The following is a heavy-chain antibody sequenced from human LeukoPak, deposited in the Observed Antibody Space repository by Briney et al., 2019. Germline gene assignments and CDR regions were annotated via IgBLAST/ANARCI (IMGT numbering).Heavy chain of an antibody. V-gene: IGHV3-30*09. D-gene: IGHD6-13*01. J-gene: IGHJ4*02. CDR3: ARSSSSLTAPVDY. CDR2: ISYDGSNK. Sequence: QTGGSLRLSCAASGFTFSSYAVPWVRQAPGKGLEWVAVISYDGSNKYYADSVKGRFAISRDNSKNTLYLQMNSLRAEDTAVYYCARSSSSLTAPVDYWGQGTLVTVSS. CDR1: GFTFSSYA.